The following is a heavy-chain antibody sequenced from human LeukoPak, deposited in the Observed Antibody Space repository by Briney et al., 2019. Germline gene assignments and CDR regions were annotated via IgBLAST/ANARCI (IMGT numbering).Heavy chain of an antibody. CDR1: GGSISSYY. CDR3: ARVGMGCSSTSCYSRFDP. V-gene: IGHV4-4*07. CDR2: IYTSGST. D-gene: IGHD2-2*02. J-gene: IGHJ5*02. Sequence: PSETLSLTCTVSGGSISSYYWSWIRQPAGKGLEWIGRIYTSGSTNYNPSLKSRVTKSVDTSKNQFSLKLSSVTAADTAVYYCARVGMGCSSTSCYSRFDPWGQGTLVTVSS.